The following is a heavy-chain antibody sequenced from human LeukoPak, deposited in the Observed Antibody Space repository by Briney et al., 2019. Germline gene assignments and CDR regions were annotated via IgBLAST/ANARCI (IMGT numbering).Heavy chain of an antibody. Sequence: SQTLSLTCTVSGGSISSGDYCWSWLRQPPGKGLEWIGYIYYSGSTYYNPSLKSRGTISVDTSKNQFSLKLSSATAADTAVYYCAREKSYYDSSGYRPIDYWGQGTLVTVSS. V-gene: IGHV4-30-4*01. J-gene: IGHJ4*02. D-gene: IGHD3-22*01. CDR2: IYYSGST. CDR3: AREKSYYDSSGYRPIDY. CDR1: GGSISSGDYC.